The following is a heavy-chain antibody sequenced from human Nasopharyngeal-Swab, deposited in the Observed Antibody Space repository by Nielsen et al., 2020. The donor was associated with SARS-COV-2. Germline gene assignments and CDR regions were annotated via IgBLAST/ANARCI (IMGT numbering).Heavy chain of an antibody. CDR2: ISWISGSI. CDR3: AKDNIAVAGLPDY. V-gene: IGHV3-9*01. Sequence: SLKISCAASGFTFDDYAMHWVRPAPGKGLEWVSGISWISGSIGYAESVKGRFTISSDNAKNSLYQQMNSLRAEDTALYYCAKDNIAVAGLPDYWGQGTLVTVSS. CDR1: GFTFDDYA. J-gene: IGHJ4*02. D-gene: IGHD6-19*01.